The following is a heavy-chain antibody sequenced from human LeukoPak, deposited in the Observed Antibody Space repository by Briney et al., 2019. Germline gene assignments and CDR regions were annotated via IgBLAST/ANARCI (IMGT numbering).Heavy chain of an antibody. CDR1: GYTFTSYS. CDR3: ARVRRIGGVPNAFDI. D-gene: IGHD3-16*01. V-gene: IGHV1-18*01. Sequence: ASVKVSCKASGYTFTSYSMHWVRQAPGQRLEWMGWISAYNGNTNYAQKLQGRVTMTTDTSTSTAYMELRSLRSDDTAVYYCARVRRIGGVPNAFDIWGQGTMVTVSS. J-gene: IGHJ3*02. CDR2: ISAYNGNT.